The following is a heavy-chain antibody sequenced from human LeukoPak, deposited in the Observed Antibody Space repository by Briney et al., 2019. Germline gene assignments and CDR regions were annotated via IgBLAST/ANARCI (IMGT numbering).Heavy chain of an antibody. D-gene: IGHD2-15*01. CDR3: ARVSGIVVVVAATGWFDP. CDR1: GYTFTSYG. J-gene: IGHJ5*02. CDR2: INAYNGNT. V-gene: IGHV1-18*01. Sequence: GASVKVSCKASGYTFTSYGISWVRQAPGQGLEWMGWINAYNGNTNYAQKLQGRVTMTTDTSTSTAYMELRSLRSDDTAVYYCARVSGIVVVVAATGWFDPWGQGTLVTVSS.